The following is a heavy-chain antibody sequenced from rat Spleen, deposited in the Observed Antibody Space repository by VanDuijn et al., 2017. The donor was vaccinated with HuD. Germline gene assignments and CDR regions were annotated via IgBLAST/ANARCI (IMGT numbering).Heavy chain of an antibody. D-gene: IGHD1-8*01. CDR2: IDNAGNT. CDR1: FYSITSSYK. V-gene: IGHV3-3*01. J-gene: IGHJ4*01. CDR3: AKTTVAYYYIMDA. Sequence: EVQLQESGPGLVKPSQSLSLTCSVTFYSITSSYKWTWIRKFPGNKLEWMGNIDNAGNTNYNPSLKSRISITRDTSKNQFFLQVNSVTTEDTATYYCAKTTVAYYYIMDAWVQGASVTVSS.